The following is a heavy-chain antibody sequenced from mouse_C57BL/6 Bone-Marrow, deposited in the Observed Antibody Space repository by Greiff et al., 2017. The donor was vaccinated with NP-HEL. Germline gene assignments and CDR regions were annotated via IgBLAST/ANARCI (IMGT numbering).Heavy chain of an antibody. D-gene: IGHD1-1*01. CDR1: GYTFTSYW. CDR3: ARNWAYYYGSSLDY. V-gene: IGHV1-69*01. J-gene: IGHJ2*01. CDR2: IDPSDSYT. Sequence: QVHVKQPGAELVMPGASVKLSCKASGYTFTSYWMHWVKQRPGQGLEWIGEIDPSDSYTNYNQKFKGKSTLTVDKSSSTAYMQLSSLTSEDSAVYYCARNWAYYYGSSLDYWGQGTTLTVSS.